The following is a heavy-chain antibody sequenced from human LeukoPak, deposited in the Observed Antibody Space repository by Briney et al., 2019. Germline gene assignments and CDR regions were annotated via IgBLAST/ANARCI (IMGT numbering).Heavy chain of an antibody. CDR1: GYSFTSYW. CDR3: ASDYYDSSGYSRDAFDI. V-gene: IGHV5-51*01. CDR2: MYPGDSDT. Sequence: GESLKISCKASGYSFTSYWIGWVRQMPGKGLEWMGIMYPGDSDTRYSPSFQGQVTISADKSISTAYLQWSSLKASDTAMYYCASDYYDSSGYSRDAFDIWGQGTMVTVSS. J-gene: IGHJ3*02. D-gene: IGHD3-22*01.